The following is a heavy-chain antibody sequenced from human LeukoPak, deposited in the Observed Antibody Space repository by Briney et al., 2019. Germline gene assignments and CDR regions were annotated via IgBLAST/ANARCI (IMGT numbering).Heavy chain of an antibody. CDR3: ARAGTFGYCWFFGL. D-gene: IGHD3-16*01. V-gene: IGHV6-1*01. CDR1: GDSVSSNSAT. Sequence: SQTLSLTCAISGDSVSSNSATWNWIRQSPSRGLEWLGRTYYRSKWYNDYAVSVKSRMTINPDTSKNQFSLQLNSVTPEYTAVYYFARAGTFGYCWFFGLWGRGTLVTVSS. CDR2: TYYRSKWYN. J-gene: IGHJ2*01.